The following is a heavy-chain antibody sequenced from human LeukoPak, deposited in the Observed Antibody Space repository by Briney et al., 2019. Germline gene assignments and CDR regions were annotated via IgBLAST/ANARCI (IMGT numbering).Heavy chain of an antibody. CDR1: GGTFSSYA. Sequence: SVKVSCKASGGTFSSYAISWVRQAPGQGLEWMGGIIPIYGTANYAQKFQGRVTITTDESTSTAYMELSSLRSEDTAVYYCARGAPLWPSPYFDYWGQGTLVTVSS. D-gene: IGHD5-18*01. V-gene: IGHV1-69*05. CDR2: IIPIYGTA. CDR3: ARGAPLWPSPYFDY. J-gene: IGHJ4*02.